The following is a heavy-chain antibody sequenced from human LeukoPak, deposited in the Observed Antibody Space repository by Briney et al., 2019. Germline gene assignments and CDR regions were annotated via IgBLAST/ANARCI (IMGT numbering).Heavy chain of an antibody. D-gene: IGHD1-26*01. Sequence: SETLSLTCAVYGGSFSSYYWSWIRQPAGKGLEWIGRIYTSGSTNYNPSLKSRVTMSVDTSKNQFSLKLSSVTAADTAVYYCAREIWWEPGKEYFDYWGQGTLVTVSS. CDR3: AREIWWEPGKEYFDY. CDR2: IYTSGST. J-gene: IGHJ4*02. V-gene: IGHV4-59*10. CDR1: GGSFSSYY.